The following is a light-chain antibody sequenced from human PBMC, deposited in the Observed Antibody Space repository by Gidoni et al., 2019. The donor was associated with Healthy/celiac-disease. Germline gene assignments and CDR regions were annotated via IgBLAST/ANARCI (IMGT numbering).Light chain of an antibody. CDR3: QVWDSSSDHPDVV. Sequence: SYVLTQPPSVSVAPGQTARITCGGNNIGSKSVHWYQQKPGQAPVLVVYDDSDRPSGHPERFSGSNSGNTATLTISRVEAGDEADYYCQVWDSSSDHPDVVFGGGTKLTVL. CDR2: DDS. V-gene: IGLV3-21*02. J-gene: IGLJ2*01. CDR1: NIGSKS.